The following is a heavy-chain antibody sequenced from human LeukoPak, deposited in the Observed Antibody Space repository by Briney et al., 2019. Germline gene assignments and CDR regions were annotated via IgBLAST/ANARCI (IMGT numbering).Heavy chain of an antibody. CDR2: IYHSGST. CDR1: GGSISSGGYY. J-gene: IGHJ6*03. D-gene: IGHD6-13*01. CDR3: ARDPSSSIAAAGKSYYYHMDV. Sequence: SETLSLTCTVSGGSISSGGYYWSWIRQPPGKGLEWIGYIYHSGSTYYNPSLKSRVTISVDRSKNQFSLKLSSVTAADTAVYYCARDPSSSIAAAGKSYYYHMDVWGKGTTVTVSS. V-gene: IGHV4-30-2*01.